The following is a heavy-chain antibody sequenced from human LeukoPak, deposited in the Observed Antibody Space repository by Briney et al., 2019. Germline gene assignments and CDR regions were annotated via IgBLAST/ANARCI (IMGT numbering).Heavy chain of an antibody. CDR1: GFTFSIYA. CDR2: ISGSGGST. V-gene: IGHV3-23*01. D-gene: IGHD5-18*01. CDR3: AKTSIQLWLFDY. J-gene: IGHJ4*02. Sequence: GGSLRLSCAASGFTFSIYAMNWVRQAPGKGLEWVSAISGSGGSTYYADSVKGRFTISRDNSKNTLYLQMNSLRAEDTAVYYCAKTSIQLWLFDYWGQGTLVTVSS.